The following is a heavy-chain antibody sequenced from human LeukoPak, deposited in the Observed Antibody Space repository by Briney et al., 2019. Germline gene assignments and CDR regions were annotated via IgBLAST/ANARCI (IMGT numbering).Heavy chain of an antibody. CDR1: GYTFTGYY. Sequence: ASVKVSCKASGYTFTGYYMHWVRQAPGQGLEWMGWINPNSGGTNYAQKFQGRVTMTRDASISTAYMELSRLRSDDTAVYYCAREEAARLDAFDIWGQGTMVTVSS. V-gene: IGHV1-2*02. CDR3: AREEAARLDAFDI. J-gene: IGHJ3*02. CDR2: INPNSGGT. D-gene: IGHD6-6*01.